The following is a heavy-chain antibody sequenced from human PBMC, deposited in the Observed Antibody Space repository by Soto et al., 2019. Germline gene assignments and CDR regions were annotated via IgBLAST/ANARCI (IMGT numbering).Heavy chain of an antibody. D-gene: IGHD5-18*01. Sequence: PSETLSLTCPVSGGSISSYYWSWIRPPAGKGLEWIGRIYTSGSTNYNPSLKSRVTMSVDTSKNQFSLKLSSTTAADTAVYYCARVRAYSYGYEDYWGQGTLVTVSS. CDR3: ARVRAYSYGYEDY. V-gene: IGHV4-4*07. CDR1: GGSISSYY. J-gene: IGHJ4*03. CDR2: IYTSGST.